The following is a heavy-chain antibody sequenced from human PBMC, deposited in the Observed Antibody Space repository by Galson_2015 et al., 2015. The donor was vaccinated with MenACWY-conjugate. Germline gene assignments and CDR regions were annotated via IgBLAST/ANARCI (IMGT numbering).Heavy chain of an antibody. Sequence: SLRLSCAASGFTFNNVWMSWVRQAPGKGLGWVSRIKSKTNGETAYYAAPVEGRFTISRDDSTNTLYLQLNSLKTEDTALYYCATDTYGGPGYWGQGTLVTVPS. CDR3: ATDTYGGPGY. CDR2: IKSKTNGETA. V-gene: IGHV3-15*01. D-gene: IGHD2-8*01. J-gene: IGHJ4*02. CDR1: GFTFNNVW.